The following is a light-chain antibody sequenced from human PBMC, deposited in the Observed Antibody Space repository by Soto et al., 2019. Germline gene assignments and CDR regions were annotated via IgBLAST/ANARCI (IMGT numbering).Light chain of an antibody. V-gene: IGLV2-23*02. J-gene: IGLJ1*01. CDR2: EVI. CDR1: SSDVGSYNL. Sequence: QSVXTQPASGSGSPGQSITISCTGTSSDVGSYNLVSWYQQYPGKAPKLVIYEVIKRPSGVSNRFSGSKSGNTASLTISGLQAEDEADYYCCSYAGSTSVFGTGTKVTVL. CDR3: CSYAGSTSV.